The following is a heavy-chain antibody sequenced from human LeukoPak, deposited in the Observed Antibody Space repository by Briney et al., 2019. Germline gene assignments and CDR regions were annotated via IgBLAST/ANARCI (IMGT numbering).Heavy chain of an antibody. D-gene: IGHD4-17*01. Sequence: SETLSLTCTVSGASITSYSWSWIRQPPGKGLEWIGYIYYSGRTNYNPSLKSRVTISVDTSKNQFTLKLSSVTAADTALYYCARNTVTTWNWFDPWGQGTLVTVSS. CDR3: ARNTVTTWNWFDP. CDR1: GASITSYS. V-gene: IGHV4-59*01. J-gene: IGHJ5*02. CDR2: IYYSGRT.